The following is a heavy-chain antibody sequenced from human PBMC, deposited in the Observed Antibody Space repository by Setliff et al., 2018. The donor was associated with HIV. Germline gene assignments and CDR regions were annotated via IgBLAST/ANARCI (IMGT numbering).Heavy chain of an antibody. Sequence: SETLSLTCAVSGGSISSYYWSWIRQPPGKGLEWIGYIYYSGSTNYNPSLKSRVTISVDTSKNQFSLKLSSVTAADTAVYYCARVYYYGSPHMDVWGKGTTVTVSS. V-gene: IGHV4-59*12. D-gene: IGHD3-10*01. J-gene: IGHJ6*03. CDR3: ARVYYYGSPHMDV. CDR1: GGSISSYY. CDR2: IYYSGST.